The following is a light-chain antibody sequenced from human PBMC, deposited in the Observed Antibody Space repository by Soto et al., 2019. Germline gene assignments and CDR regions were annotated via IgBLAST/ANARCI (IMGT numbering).Light chain of an antibody. Sequence: EIVLTQSPGTLSLSPGERATLSCRASQSVSSNYLAWYQQKPGQAPRLLIYGASTRATGVPARFSGGGSGTEFTLTISSLQSEDFAVYYCQQYNNWPETFGQGTKVDIK. V-gene: IGKV3D-15*01. CDR2: GAS. CDR1: QSVSSNY. CDR3: QQYNNWPET. J-gene: IGKJ1*01.